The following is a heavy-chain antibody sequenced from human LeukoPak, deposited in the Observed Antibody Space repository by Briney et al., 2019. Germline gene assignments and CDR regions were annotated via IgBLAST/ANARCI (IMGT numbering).Heavy chain of an antibody. D-gene: IGHD3-22*01. Sequence: GGSLRLSCAASGFTFSSYAMTWVRQAPGKGLEWVSAITGGGDTTYYADSVKGRFTISRDNSKNTLYLQMNSLRAEDTAVYYCASPYYYDSSGYPFDYWGQGTLVTVSS. CDR1: GFTFSSYA. CDR2: ITGGGDTT. V-gene: IGHV3-23*01. CDR3: ASPYYYDSSGYPFDY. J-gene: IGHJ4*02.